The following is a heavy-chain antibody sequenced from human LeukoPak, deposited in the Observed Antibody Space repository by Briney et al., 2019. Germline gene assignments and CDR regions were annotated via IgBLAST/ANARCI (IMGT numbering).Heavy chain of an antibody. J-gene: IGHJ3*02. D-gene: IGHD3-3*01. V-gene: IGHV4-4*07. CDR2: IYTSGST. CDR3: ARVRITIFGVVPYDAFDI. CDR1: GGSISSYY. Sequence: SETLSLTCTVSGGSISSYYWSWIRQPAGKGLEWIGRIYTSGSTNYNPSLKSRVTMSVDTSKNQFSLKLSSVTAADTAVYYCARVRITIFGVVPYDAFDIWGQGTMVTVSS.